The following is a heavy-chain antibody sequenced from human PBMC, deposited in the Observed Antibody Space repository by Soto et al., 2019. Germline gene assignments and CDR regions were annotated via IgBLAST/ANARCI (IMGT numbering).Heavy chain of an antibody. CDR2: IYYTGIT. CDR1: GASVSTDGYY. D-gene: IGHD3-10*01. Sequence: QVQLQESGPGLVKPSETLSLTCTVSGASVSTDGYYWSWIRQPPGKGLEWIGYIYYTGITDYNPSLKSRLTTSLDTSNNQVSLKLRSVTAADTAVYYCATIRRRSGSYYVSGGGMDVWGQGTTVTVSS. V-gene: IGHV4-61*08. J-gene: IGHJ6*02. CDR3: ATIRRRSGSYYVSGGGMDV.